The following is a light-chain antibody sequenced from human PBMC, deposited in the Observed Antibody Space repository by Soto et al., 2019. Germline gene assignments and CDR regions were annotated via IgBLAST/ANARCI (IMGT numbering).Light chain of an antibody. V-gene: IGLV2-11*01. CDR3: CSSAGNYPH. CDR2: DVT. J-gene: IGLJ2*01. Sequence: QSALTQPHSVSGSPGHSATISCTGTSSNVGNYNFVSWYQQHPGKVPKLMIYDVTKRPSGVPDRFSGSKSGNTASLTISDLQSEDEADYYCCSSAGNYPHFGGGTKLTVL. CDR1: SSNVGNYNF.